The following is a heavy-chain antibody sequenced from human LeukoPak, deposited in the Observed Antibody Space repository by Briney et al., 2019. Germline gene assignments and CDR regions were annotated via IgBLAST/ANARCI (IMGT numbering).Heavy chain of an antibody. CDR1: GGSISSGSYY. Sequence: SETLSLTCTVSGGSISSGSYYWSWIRQPAGKGLEWIGRIYTSGSTNYNPSFKSRVTISVDTSKNQFSLKLSSVTAADTAVYYCARREQQLVLLYYCYYMDVWGKGTTVTVSS. J-gene: IGHJ6*03. V-gene: IGHV4-61*02. CDR2: IYTSGST. CDR3: ARREQQLVLLYYCYYMDV. D-gene: IGHD6-13*01.